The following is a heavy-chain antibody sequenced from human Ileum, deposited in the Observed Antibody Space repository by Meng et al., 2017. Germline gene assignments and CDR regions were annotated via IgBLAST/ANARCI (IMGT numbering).Heavy chain of an antibody. CDR3: ARSGSGWSLDY. D-gene: IGHD6-19*01. CDR2: TYYRSKWFT. J-gene: IGHJ4*02. V-gene: IGHV6-1*01. CDR1: GARVSTNSGG. Sequence: VQLHTSGTGLLHPSPTPSLTCVLSGARVSTNSGGWNWIRPSPSRGLEWLGRTYYRSKWFTDYAVSVKSRITINPDTSTNQFSLQLNSVTPEDTAVYYCARSGSGWSLDYWGQGTLVTVSS.